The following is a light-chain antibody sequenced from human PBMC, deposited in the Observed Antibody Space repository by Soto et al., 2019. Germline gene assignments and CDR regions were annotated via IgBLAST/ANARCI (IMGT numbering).Light chain of an antibody. CDR1: QSISSW. CDR2: DAS. J-gene: IGKJ1*01. Sequence: DIQMTQSPSTLSASVGDRVTITCRASQSISSWLAWYQQKPGKAPKLLIYDASSLESGVPSRFSGSGSGTEFTLTISSLQPYDFATYYCQQYNRGTFGQGTKVEIK. CDR3: QQYNRGT. V-gene: IGKV1-5*01.